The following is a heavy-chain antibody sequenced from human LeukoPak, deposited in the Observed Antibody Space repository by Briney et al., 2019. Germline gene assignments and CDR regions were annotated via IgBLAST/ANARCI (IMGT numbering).Heavy chain of an antibody. CDR2: IYYSGST. CDR1: GGSISSSSYY. J-gene: IGHJ5*02. Sequence: PSETLSLTCTVSGGSISSSSYYWGWIRQPPGKGLEWIGSIYYSGSTYYNPSLKSRVTISVDTSKNQFSLKLSSVTAADTAVYYCARTIVVVVADGANWFDPWGQGTLVTVSS. CDR3: ARTIVVVVADGANWFDP. V-gene: IGHV4-39*01. D-gene: IGHD2-15*01.